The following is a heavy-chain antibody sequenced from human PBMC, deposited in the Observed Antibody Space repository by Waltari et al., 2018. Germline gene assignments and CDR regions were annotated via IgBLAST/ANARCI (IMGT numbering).Heavy chain of an antibody. J-gene: IGHJ4*02. CDR2: VRVRGKT. D-gene: IGHD2-15*01. CDR1: GDYMSAPYW. Sequence: QLHLEQLGPGLVALSGTRSHVCAVAGDYMSAPYWWSWVRQAPGKGLEWIGQVRVRGKTNYNPSFASRVTVSVDTSTAQFSLKVTSATAADTAVYYCARDRGRGLYLDSWGQGILVTVSP. CDR3: ARDRGRGLYLDS. V-gene: IGHV4-4*02.